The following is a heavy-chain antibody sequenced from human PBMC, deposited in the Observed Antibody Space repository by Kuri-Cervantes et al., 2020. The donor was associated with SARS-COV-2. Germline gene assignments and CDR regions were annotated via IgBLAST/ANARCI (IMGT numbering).Heavy chain of an antibody. Sequence: LSLTCAVSGGSISSGSYYWSWIRQPAGKGLEWIGRIYTSGSTNYNPSLKSRVTISVDTSKNQFSLKLSSVTAADTAVYYCASNPNYDFWSGYFDYWGQGTLVTVSS. CDR3: ASNPNYDFWSGYFDY. CDR2: IYTSGST. D-gene: IGHD3-3*01. CDR1: GGSISSGSYY. J-gene: IGHJ4*02. V-gene: IGHV4-61*02.